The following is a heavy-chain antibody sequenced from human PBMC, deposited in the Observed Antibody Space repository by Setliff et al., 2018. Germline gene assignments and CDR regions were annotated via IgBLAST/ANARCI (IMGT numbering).Heavy chain of an antibody. CDR3: ATRKSSGRLYYMDV. Sequence: SDTLSLTCTVSGGSVNSGYDNWNWLRQPAGKGLEWIGHINRRGTTNFTPSLKSRVTISGDTSKNQVSLRLSSVTAADTAVYYCATRKSSGRLYYMDVWGKGTTVTVSS. J-gene: IGHJ6*03. CDR1: GGSVNSGYDN. CDR2: INRRGTT. V-gene: IGHV4-61*10. D-gene: IGHD1-26*01.